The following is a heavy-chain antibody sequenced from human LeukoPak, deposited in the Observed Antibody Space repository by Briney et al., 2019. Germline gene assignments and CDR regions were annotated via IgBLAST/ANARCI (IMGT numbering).Heavy chain of an antibody. CDR2: IIPILGIA. D-gene: IGHD5-12*01. J-gene: IGHJ2*01. CDR1: GGTFSSYA. CDR3: ARAMVARTNWYFDL. Sequence: SVKVSCKASGGTFSSYAISWVRQAPGQGLEWMGRIIPILGIANYAQKFQGRVTITADKSTSTAYMELSSLRSEDTAVYYCARAMVARTNWYFDLWGRGTLVTVSS. V-gene: IGHV1-69*04.